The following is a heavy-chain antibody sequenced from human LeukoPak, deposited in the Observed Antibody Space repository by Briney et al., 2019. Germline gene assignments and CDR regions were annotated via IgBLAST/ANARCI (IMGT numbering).Heavy chain of an antibody. V-gene: IGHV4-34*01. J-gene: IGHJ6*04. CDR3: ARRKGYYDILTGLYYYYYYGMDV. D-gene: IGHD3-9*01. Sequence: PPETLSLTCAVYGGSFSGYYWSWVRQPPGKGLEWVGEINHSGSTNYNPFLKSRVTISVDTSKNQFSLKLSSVTAADTAVYYCARRKGYYDILTGLYYYYYYGMDVWGKGTTVTVSS. CDR1: GGSFSGYY. CDR2: INHSGST.